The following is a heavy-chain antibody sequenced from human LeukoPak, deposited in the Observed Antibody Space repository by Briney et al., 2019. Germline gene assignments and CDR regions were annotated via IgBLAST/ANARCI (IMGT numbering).Heavy chain of an antibody. Sequence: SQTLSLTCAISGDSVSSNSAAWNWIRQSPSRGLEWLGRTYYRSKWYNDYAVSVKSRITINPDTSKNQFSLQLNSETPEDTAVYYCAKEAAAGTQFNWFDPWGQGTLVTVSS. J-gene: IGHJ5*02. CDR3: AKEAAAGTQFNWFDP. CDR2: TYYRSKWYN. V-gene: IGHV6-1*01. CDR1: GDSVSSNSAA. D-gene: IGHD6-13*01.